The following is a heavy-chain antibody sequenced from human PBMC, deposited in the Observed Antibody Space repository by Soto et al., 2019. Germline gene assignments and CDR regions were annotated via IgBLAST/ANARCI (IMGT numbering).Heavy chain of an antibody. V-gene: IGHV4-34*01. D-gene: IGHD3-10*01. CDR1: GGSFSGYY. CDR2: INHSGST. J-gene: IGHJ6*04. Sequence: PSETLSLTCAVYGGSFSGYYWSWIRQPPGKGLEWIGEINHSGSTNYNPSLKSRVTISVDTSKNQFSLKLSSVTAADTAVYYCASLTHGSGSSGDVWGKGTTVTVSS. CDR3: ASLTHGSGSSGDV.